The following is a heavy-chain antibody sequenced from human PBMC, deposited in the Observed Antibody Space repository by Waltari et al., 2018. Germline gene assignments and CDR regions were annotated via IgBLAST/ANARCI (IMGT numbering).Heavy chain of an antibody. J-gene: IGHJ4*02. CDR3: VRNRGWQQFDF. V-gene: IGHV3-7*01. Sequence: EVPLVTSGGGLVQPGGSLRLPLAVSGFTLSNYWMGWVRQAPGKGLEWVAGIKEDGGRKDYVDSVKGRFTISRDNAKSTLYLQMNSLRAEDTAVFYCVRNRGWQQFDFWGQGTLVTVSS. CDR2: IKEDGGRK. D-gene: IGHD2-15*01. CDR1: GFTLSNYW.